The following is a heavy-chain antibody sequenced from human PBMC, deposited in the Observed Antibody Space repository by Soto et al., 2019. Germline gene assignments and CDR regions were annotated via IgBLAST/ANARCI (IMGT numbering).Heavy chain of an antibody. D-gene: IGHD3-3*01. CDR3: ARGYDFWRGYSRCMDV. V-gene: IGHV3-30-3*01. CDR2: ISYDGSNK. Sequence: PGGSLRLSCAASGFTFSSYAMHWVRQAPGKGLEWVAVISYDGSNKYYADSVKGRFTISRDNSKNTLYLHMNSLRAEDTAVYYCARGYDFWRGYSRCMDVWGQGTTVTVSS. J-gene: IGHJ6*02. CDR1: GFTFSSYA.